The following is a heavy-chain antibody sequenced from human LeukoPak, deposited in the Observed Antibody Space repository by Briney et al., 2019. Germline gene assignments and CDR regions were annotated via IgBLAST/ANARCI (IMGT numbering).Heavy chain of an antibody. D-gene: IGHD6-6*01. CDR2: ISGSGSST. V-gene: IGHV3-23*01. CDR1: GFTISNYA. J-gene: IGHJ6*03. CDR3: ARDQRGYSSSSVGYFYYSYMDV. Sequence: PGGSLRLSCAASGFTISNYAMSWVRQAPGKGLEWVSTISGSGSSTYYADFVKGRFTISIDNSKNTLFLQMNRLRPDNTAVYYCARDQRGYSSSSVGYFYYSYMDVWGKGTTVTVSS.